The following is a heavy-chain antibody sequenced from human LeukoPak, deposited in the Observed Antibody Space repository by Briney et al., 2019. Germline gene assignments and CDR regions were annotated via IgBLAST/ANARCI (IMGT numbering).Heavy chain of an antibody. V-gene: IGHV3-15*04. CDR3: ATDVPSPLAQIDY. CDR1: GFTFSNAW. D-gene: IGHD1-14*01. J-gene: IGHJ4*02. CDR2: IVVGGTT. Sequence: GGSLRLSCAASGFTFSNAWMSWVRQAPGKGLEWVARIVVGGTTGYAAPVKGRFTISRDDSMNMLYLQMDSLKTGDTAMYYCATDVPSPLAQIDYWGQGTPVTVSS.